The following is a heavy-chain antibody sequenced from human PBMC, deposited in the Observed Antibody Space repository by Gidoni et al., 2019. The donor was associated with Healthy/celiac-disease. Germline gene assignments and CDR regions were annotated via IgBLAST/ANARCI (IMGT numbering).Heavy chain of an antibody. CDR2: IYYSGST. CDR1: GGSISSSSYY. V-gene: IGHV4-39*01. J-gene: IGHJ5*02. CDR3: ARGVVPAANPNWFDP. D-gene: IGHD2-2*01. Sequence: QLQLQESGPGLVKPSETLSLTCTVSGGSISSSSYYWGWIRQPPGKGLEWIGSIYYSGSTYYNPSLKSRVTISVDTSKNQFSLKLSSVTAADTAVYYCARGVVPAANPNWFDPWGQGTLVTVSS.